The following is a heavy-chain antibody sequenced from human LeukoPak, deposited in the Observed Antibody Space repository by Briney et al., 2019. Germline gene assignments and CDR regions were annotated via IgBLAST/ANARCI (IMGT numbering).Heavy chain of an antibody. D-gene: IGHD3-22*01. CDR3: ARALMRDGSRSSGYPNWFDP. V-gene: IGHV3-21*01. J-gene: IGHJ5*02. CDR2: ISSSSSYI. Sequence: GGSLRLSCAAPGFTFSSYSMNWVRQAPGKGLEWVSSISSSSSYIYYADSVKGRFTISRDNAKNSLYLQMNSLRAEDTAVYYCARALMRDGSRSSGYPNWFDPWGQGTLVTVSS. CDR1: GFTFSSYS.